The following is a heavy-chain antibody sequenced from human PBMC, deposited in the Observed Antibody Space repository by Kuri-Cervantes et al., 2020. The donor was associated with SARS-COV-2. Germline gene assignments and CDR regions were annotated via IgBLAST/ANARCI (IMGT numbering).Heavy chain of an antibody. CDR3: ARGGITGTTGNWYFDL. J-gene: IGHJ2*01. CDR1: GYTFTGYY. CDR2: INPNSGGT. V-gene: IGHV1-2*04. Sequence: ASVKVSCKASGYTFTGYYMHWVRQAPGQGLEWMGWINPNSGGTNYAQKFQGWVTMTRDTSISTACMELSRLRSDDTAVYYCARGGITGTTGNWYFDLWGRGTLVTVSS. D-gene: IGHD1-7*01.